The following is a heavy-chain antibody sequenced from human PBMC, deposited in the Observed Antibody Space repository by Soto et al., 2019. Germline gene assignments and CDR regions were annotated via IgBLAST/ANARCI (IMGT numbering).Heavy chain of an antibody. D-gene: IGHD6-13*01. CDR2: INSSSTYT. V-gene: IGHV3-11*03. CDR1: GFTFSDYY. CDR3: ARIIAAAGGRRYFDL. Sequence: PGGSLRLSCAASGFTFSDYYMSWIRRAPGKGLEWVSYINSSSTYTNYADSVKGRFTISRDNAKNSLYLQMNSLRAEDTAVYYCARIIAAAGGRRYFDLWGRGTLVTVSS. J-gene: IGHJ2*01.